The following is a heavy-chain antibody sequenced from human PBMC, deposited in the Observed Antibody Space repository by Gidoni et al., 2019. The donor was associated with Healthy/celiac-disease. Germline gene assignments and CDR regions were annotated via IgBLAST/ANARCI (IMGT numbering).Heavy chain of an antibody. J-gene: IGHJ6*02. V-gene: IGHV3-9*01. CDR1: GLTFDDYA. CDR2: ISWNSGSI. D-gene: IGHD3-10*01. Sequence: DVQLVESGGGLVQPGRSLRLSCAASGLTFDDYAMHWVRQASGKGLEWVSCISWNSGSIGYADSVKGRFTISRDNAKNSLYLQMNSLRAEDTALYYCAKDMVRGVRAYGMDVWGQGTTVTVSS. CDR3: AKDMVRGVRAYGMDV.